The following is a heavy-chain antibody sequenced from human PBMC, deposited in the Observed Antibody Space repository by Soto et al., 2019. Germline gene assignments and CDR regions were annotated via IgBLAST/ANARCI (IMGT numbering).Heavy chain of an antibody. Sequence: SETLSLTCTVSGGCISSDYWSWIRQPPGKGLEWIGYIYYSGSTNYNPSLKSRVTISVDTSKNQFSLKLSSVTAADTAVYYCARANNFGGYYDIFRNWFDPWGQGSLVTVSS. J-gene: IGHJ5*02. D-gene: IGHD3-3*01. CDR1: GGCISSDY. CDR3: ARANNFGGYYDIFRNWFDP. V-gene: IGHV4-59*01. CDR2: IYYSGST.